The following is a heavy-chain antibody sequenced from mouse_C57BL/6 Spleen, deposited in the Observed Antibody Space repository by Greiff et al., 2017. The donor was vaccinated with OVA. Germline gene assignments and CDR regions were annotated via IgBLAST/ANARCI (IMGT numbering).Heavy chain of an antibody. CDR3: ARPSLYYGSSYFAY. D-gene: IGHD1-1*01. CDR1: GYAFSSSW. Sequence: QVQLKESGPELVKPGASVKISCKASGYAFSSSWMNWVKQRPGKGLEWIGRIYPGDGDTNYNGKFKGKATLTADKSSSTAYMQLSSLTSEDSAVYFCARPSLYYGSSYFAYWGQGTLVTVSA. V-gene: IGHV1-82*01. J-gene: IGHJ3*01. CDR2: IYPGDGDT.